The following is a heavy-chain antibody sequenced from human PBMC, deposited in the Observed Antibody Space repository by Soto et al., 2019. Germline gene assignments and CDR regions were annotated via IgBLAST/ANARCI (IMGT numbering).Heavy chain of an antibody. CDR3: ARGHTTFGFYYYGLDV. J-gene: IGHJ6*02. D-gene: IGHD3-10*01. CDR2: ILNSGST. V-gene: IGHV4-31*03. CDR1: GGSISSDRYF. Sequence: QVQLQESGPGLVKPSQTLSLSCSVSGGSISSDRYFWSWVRQHPGKGLEWIAYILNSGSTYFNPSLRGRVRISVGMSKSQLSLNLSSVTAADTAVYYCARGHTTFGFYYYGLDVWGQGATVIVSS.